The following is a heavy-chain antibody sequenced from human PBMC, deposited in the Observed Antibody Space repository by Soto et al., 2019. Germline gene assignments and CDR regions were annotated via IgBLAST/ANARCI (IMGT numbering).Heavy chain of an antibody. J-gene: IGHJ4*02. CDR2: ISYDGRYK. Sequence: QVQLVESGGGVVQPATSLRLSCAASGFTFSDYAMNWVRQAPGKGLEWVAVISYDGRYKFYADSVQGRFTISRDDSKNTMDLQVNSLRAEDTAVYYCARPTIAARPSPIDYGGQGTLVTVSS. D-gene: IGHD6-6*01. CDR3: ARPTIAARPSPIDY. V-gene: IGHV3-30*04. CDR1: GFTFSDYA.